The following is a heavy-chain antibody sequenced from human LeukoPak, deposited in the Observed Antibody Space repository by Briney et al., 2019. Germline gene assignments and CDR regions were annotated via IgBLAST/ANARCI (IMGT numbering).Heavy chain of an antibody. CDR2: INAGIGNT. CDR1: GYTFTNYA. J-gene: IGHJ3*02. V-gene: IGHV1-3*01. D-gene: IGHD4-23*01. Sequence: GASVKVSCKASGYTFTNYAIHWVRQAPGQRLEWMGWINAGIGNTKYSQKFQDRVAITRDTSASTAYMELSSLRSEDTSVNYWARTQGVYYGGNFGAFDIWGQGTMVTVSS. CDR3: ARTQGVYYGGNFGAFDI.